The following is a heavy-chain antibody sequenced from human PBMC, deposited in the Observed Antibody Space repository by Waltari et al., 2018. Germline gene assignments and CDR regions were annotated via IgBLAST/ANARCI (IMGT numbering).Heavy chain of an antibody. J-gene: IGHJ3*02. V-gene: IGHV1-3*01. CDR3: ARGGYQFDAFDI. CDR2: INAGNGNT. CDR1: GYTFTSYA. Sequence: QVQLVQSGAEVKKPGASVKVSCKASGYTFTSYAMHWVRQAPGQRLEWMGWINAGNGNTKYSQKFQGRVTITRDTSASTAYMELSSLRSEDTTVYYCARGGYQFDAFDIWGQGTMVTVSS. D-gene: IGHD3-22*01.